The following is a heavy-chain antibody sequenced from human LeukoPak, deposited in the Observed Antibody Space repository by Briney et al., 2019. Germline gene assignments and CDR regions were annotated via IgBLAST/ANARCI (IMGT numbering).Heavy chain of an antibody. J-gene: IGHJ3*01. D-gene: IGHD3-16*01. Sequence: PGGSLQISCQCSGSIFTSYWIGGVRQVHGKGREGMGIIYPGDADTKNSPSFQGQVTISADKSISTAYLQWSSLKASDTAMYYCARRPYDRDAFDLWGQGTVVTVSS. V-gene: IGHV5-51*01. CDR3: ARRPYDRDAFDL. CDR1: GSIFTSYW. CDR2: IYPGDADT.